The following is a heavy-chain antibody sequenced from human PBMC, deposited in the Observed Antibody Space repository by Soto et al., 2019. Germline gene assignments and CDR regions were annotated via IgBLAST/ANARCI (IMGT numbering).Heavy chain of an antibody. CDR2: LYTGGSA. J-gene: IGHJ4*02. Sequence: HPGGSLRLSCAASGFSVTDHYMTWVRQAPGKGLEWVSVLYTGGSAYYGDSVKGRFTISRDSSTNTLYLQMNSLKVGDTAFYFCARSFNDWTTYFDYWSEGTLLTVSS. V-gene: IGHV3-53*01. CDR3: ARSFNDWTTYFDY. D-gene: IGHD3-9*01. CDR1: GFSVTDHY.